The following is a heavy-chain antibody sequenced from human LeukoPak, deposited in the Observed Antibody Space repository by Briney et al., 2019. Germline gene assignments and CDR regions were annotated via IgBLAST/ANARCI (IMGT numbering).Heavy chain of an antibody. CDR2: ISSNGGST. D-gene: IGHD3-3*01. J-gene: IGHJ6*02. CDR1: GFTFSSCA. Sequence: AGGSLRLSCAASGFTFSSCAMHWVRQAPGKGLEYVSAISSNGGSTYYANSVKGRFTISRDNSKNTLYLQMNSLRAEDTAVYYCAKGIEGNGGSGYYDFWSGYYGGYYGMDVWGQGTTVTVSS. CDR3: AKGIEGNGGSGYYDFWSGYYGGYYGMDV. V-gene: IGHV3-64*01.